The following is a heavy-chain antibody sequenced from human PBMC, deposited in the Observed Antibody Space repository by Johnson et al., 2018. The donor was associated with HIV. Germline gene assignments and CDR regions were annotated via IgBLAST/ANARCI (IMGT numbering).Heavy chain of an antibody. V-gene: IGHV3-30*18. CDR3: VKDLWGGSYLDVFDI. Sequence: VQLLESGGGLVQPGGSLRLSCAASGFTFSSYAMSWVRQAPGKGLEWVAVISYDGINKYYADSVKGRFTISRDNSKNTLYLQMNSLRAEDTAVYYCVKDLWGGSYLDVFDIWGQGTMVTVSS. CDR2: ISYDGINK. D-gene: IGHD1-26*01. J-gene: IGHJ3*02. CDR1: GFTFSSYA.